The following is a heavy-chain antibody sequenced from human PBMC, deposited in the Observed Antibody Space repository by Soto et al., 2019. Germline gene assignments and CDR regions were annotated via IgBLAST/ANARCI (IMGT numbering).Heavy chain of an antibody. Sequence: EVQLLESGGDLIQPGGSLRLSFAASGFSFSSYSMSWVRQSPGKGLEWVSGMSATGGSTYYIDSVKGRFIISRDNSRKTLYLQMNSLRADDTAVYSCAESWGDTLQEAAFHVWGLGTLVTV. D-gene: IGHD5-18*01. J-gene: IGHJ3*01. CDR3: AESWGDTLQEAAFHV. CDR1: GFSFSSYS. V-gene: IGHV3-23*01. CDR2: MSATGGST.